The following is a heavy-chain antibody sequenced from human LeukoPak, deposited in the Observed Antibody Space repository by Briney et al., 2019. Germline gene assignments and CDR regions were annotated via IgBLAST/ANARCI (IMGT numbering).Heavy chain of an antibody. CDR2: INPNSGGT. CDR1: GYIFTGYY. V-gene: IGHV1-2*02. Sequence: GASVKVSCKASGYIFTGYYMHWVRQAPGQGLEWMGWINPNSGGTNYAQKFQGRVTMTRDTSISTAYMELSRLRSDDTAVCYCARDPRAPYDSSGYYDAFDIWGQGTMVTVSS. D-gene: IGHD3-22*01. J-gene: IGHJ3*02. CDR3: ARDPRAPYDSSGYYDAFDI.